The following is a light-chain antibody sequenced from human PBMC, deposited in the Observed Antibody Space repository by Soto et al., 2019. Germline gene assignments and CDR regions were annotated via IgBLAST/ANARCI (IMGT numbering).Light chain of an antibody. J-gene: IGLJ2*01. Sequence: QSVLTQPASVSGSPGQSITISCTGTSSDVGSYNLVSWYQQHPGKAPKLMIYEGSKRPSGVSNRFSGSKSGNTASLTISGLQAEDEADYYCCSYAGSSTFVVFGGEPSSPS. CDR3: CSYAGSSTFVV. CDR2: EGS. V-gene: IGLV2-23*01. CDR1: SSDVGSYNL.